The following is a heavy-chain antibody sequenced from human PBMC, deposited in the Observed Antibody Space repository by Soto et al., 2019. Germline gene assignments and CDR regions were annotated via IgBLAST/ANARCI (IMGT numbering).Heavy chain of an antibody. CDR1: GGSISSYY. CDR3: AREGFGLPGWFDP. Sequence: SETLSLTCTVSGGSISSYYWSWIRQPPGKGLEWIGYIYYSGSTNYNPSLKSRVTISVDTSKNQFSLKLSSVTAADTAVYYCAREGFGLPGWFDPWGQGTLVTVSS. D-gene: IGHD4-17*01. V-gene: IGHV4-59*12. J-gene: IGHJ5*02. CDR2: IYYSGST.